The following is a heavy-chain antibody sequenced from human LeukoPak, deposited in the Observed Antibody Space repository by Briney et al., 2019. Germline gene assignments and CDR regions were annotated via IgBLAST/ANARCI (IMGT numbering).Heavy chain of an antibody. Sequence: SETLSLTCTVSGGSISGSGYYWVWIRQPPGKGLEWIATIYYTGSTYYNPSLKSRVTMSVDTSHNQFFLKLNSVTAADTAVYYCARDPWGWELLGGYYYYMDVWGKGTTVTVSS. CDR1: GGSISGSGYY. J-gene: IGHJ6*03. CDR3: ARDPWGWELLGGYYYYMDV. CDR2: IYYTGST. V-gene: IGHV4-39*07. D-gene: IGHD1-26*01.